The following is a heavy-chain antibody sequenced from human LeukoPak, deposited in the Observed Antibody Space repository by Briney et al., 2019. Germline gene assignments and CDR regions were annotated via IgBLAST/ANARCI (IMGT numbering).Heavy chain of an antibody. CDR2: IYYSGST. CDR1: GGSISSYY. V-gene: IGHV4-59*12. D-gene: IGHD1-26*01. J-gene: IGHJ4*02. CDR3: ARDPPLVSSGSYYAAYYFDY. Sequence: SETLSFTCTVSGGSISSYYWSWIRQPPGKGLEWIGYIYYSGSTNYNPSLKSRVTISVDTSKNQFSLKLSSVAAADTAVYYCARDPPLVSSGSYYAAYYFDYWGQGTLVTVSS.